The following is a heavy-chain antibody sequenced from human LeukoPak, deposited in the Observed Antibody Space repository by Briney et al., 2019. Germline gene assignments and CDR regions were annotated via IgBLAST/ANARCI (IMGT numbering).Heavy chain of an antibody. J-gene: IGHJ4*02. CDR1: GDSINTYY. V-gene: IGHV4-4*07. CDR3: ARAPEFSSGWLLDC. Sequence: SETLSLTCSVSGDSINTYYGSWIRQSAGKGLEWIGRIHTSGSTNYNPSLKSRVTMSVDTSKNQFSLKVSSVSAADSGVYYCARAPEFSSGWLLDCWGQGSLVTVSS. CDR2: IHTSGST. D-gene: IGHD6-19*01.